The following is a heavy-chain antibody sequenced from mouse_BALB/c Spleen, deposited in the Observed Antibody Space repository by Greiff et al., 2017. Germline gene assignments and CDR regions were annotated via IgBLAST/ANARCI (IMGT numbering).Heavy chain of an antibody. J-gene: IGHJ3*01. CDR1: GFSLTSYG. D-gene: IGHD4-1*01. Sequence: VQGVESGPGLVAPSQSLSITCTVSGFSLTSYGVHWVRQPPGKGLEWLGVIWAGGSTNYNSALMSRLSISKDNSKSQVFLKMNSLQTDDTAMYYCARGLTGTFAYWGQGTLVTVSA. V-gene: IGHV2-9*02. CDR2: IWAGGST. CDR3: ARGLTGTFAY.